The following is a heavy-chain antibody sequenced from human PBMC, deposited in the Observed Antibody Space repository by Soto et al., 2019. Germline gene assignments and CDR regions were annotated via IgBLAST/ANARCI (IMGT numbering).Heavy chain of an antibody. CDR1: GYTFTSYG. J-gene: IGHJ4*02. D-gene: IGHD2-15*01. CDR3: AAAYCSGGSCYLVLDY. V-gene: IGHV1-18*01. CDR2: ISAYNGDT. Sequence: GASVKVSCKASGYTFTSYGISWVRQAPGQGLEWMGWISAYNGDTNYAQKLQGRVTMTTDTSTSTAYMELRSLRPDDTAVYYCAAAYCSGGSCYLVLDYWGQGTLVTVSS.